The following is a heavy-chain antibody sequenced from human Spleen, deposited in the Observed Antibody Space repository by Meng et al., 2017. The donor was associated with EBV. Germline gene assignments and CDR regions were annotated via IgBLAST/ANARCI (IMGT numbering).Heavy chain of an antibody. CDR1: GYTFTGYY. V-gene: IGHV1-2*06. Sequence: QVQLVQSGAEVKKPXXSVKVSCKASGYTFTGYYMHWVRQAPGQGLEWMGRIYPNSGDTNYAQKFQGRVTMTRDTSITTAYMELSRLRSDDTAVYYCATYPDYFDYWGQGTLVTVSS. D-gene: IGHD1-14*01. CDR2: IYPNSGDT. CDR3: ATYPDYFDY. J-gene: IGHJ4*02.